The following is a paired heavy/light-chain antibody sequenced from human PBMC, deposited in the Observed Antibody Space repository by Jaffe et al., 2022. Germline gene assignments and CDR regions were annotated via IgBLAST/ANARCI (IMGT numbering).Heavy chain of an antibody. V-gene: IGHV3-7*01. CDR2: IKEDGSEK. CDR3: AENGFVY. Sequence: EVQLVESGGDLVQPGGSLRLSCAGSGFTLSNYWMTWVRQAPGKGLEWVANIKEDGSEKYYVDSVKGRFTIFRDNAKNSLYLQMNSLRAEDTAVYYCAENGFVYWGQGTLVTVSS. J-gene: IGHJ4*02. CDR1: GFTLSNYW.
Light chain of an antibody. J-gene: IGKJ2*01. V-gene: IGKV2-30*02. Sequence: DVVMTQSPLSLPVTLGQPASISCRSSQSLVHSDGNTYLNWFQQRPGQSPRRLIYKVSNRDSGVPDRFSGSGSGTDFTLRISRVEAEDVGVYYCMQGRHPYTFGQGTKLEIK. CDR1: QSLVHSDGNTY. CDR2: KVS. CDR3: MQGRHPYT.